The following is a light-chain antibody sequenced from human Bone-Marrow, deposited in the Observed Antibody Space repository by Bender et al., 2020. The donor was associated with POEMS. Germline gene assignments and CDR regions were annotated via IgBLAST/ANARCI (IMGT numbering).Light chain of an antibody. V-gene: IGLV1-40*01. CDR2: GYN. Sequence: QSVLTQPPSVSGAPGPRVTISCTGSSSNTGSGYDINWYQHLPGTAPKLLIYGYNNRPSGVPDRFSGSRSGTSASLAITERQAEDEGDYYCSSYSNSHNSHVVFGGGTKLTVL. J-gene: IGLJ2*01. CDR3: SSYSNSHNSHVV. CDR1: SSNTGSGYD.